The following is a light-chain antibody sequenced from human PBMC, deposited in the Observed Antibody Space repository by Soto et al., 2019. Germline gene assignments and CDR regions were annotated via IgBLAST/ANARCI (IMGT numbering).Light chain of an antibody. V-gene: IGKV3-11*01. CDR2: NAS. Sequence: EKVMTQSPATLSVSPGERAILSCRASQSVSTFLAWFQQKPGQPPRLLIYNASNRTTGIPARFSGSGSGTDFTLTISSLEPEDFAVYYCQQRGDWPPITFGQGTRLEIK. CDR3: QQRGDWPPIT. CDR1: QSVSTF. J-gene: IGKJ5*01.